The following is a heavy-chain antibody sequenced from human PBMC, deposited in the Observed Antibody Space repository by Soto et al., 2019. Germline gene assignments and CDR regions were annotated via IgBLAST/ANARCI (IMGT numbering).Heavy chain of an antibody. V-gene: IGHV1-46*01. CDR2: INPSGGST. CDR3: ARDSGGTPFDY. CDR1: GYTFTSYY. Sequence: QVQLVQSGAEVKKPGASVKVSCKASGYTFTSYYMHWVRQAPGQGLEWMGIINPSGGSTSYAQKYQGRVTMTRDTSTSTVDMELSSLRSEDTAVYYCARDSGGTPFDYWGQGTLVTVSS. D-gene: IGHD3-16*01. J-gene: IGHJ4*02.